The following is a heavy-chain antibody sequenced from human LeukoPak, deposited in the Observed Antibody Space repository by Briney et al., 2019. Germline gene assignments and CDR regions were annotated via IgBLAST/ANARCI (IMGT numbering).Heavy chain of an antibody. CDR1: GFTFDDYA. Sequence: GRSLRLSCAASGFTFDDYAMHWVRQAPGKGLECVSGISWNSGSIGYADSVKGRFTISRDNAKNSLYLQMNSLRAEDTALYYCAKTRGSYRSPFDYWGQGTLVTVSS. D-gene: IGHD3-16*02. CDR2: ISWNSGSI. V-gene: IGHV3-9*01. CDR3: AKTRGSYRSPFDY. J-gene: IGHJ4*02.